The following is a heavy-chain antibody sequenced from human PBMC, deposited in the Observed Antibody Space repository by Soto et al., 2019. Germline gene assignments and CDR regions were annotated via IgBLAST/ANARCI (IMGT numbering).Heavy chain of an antibody. CDR3: AREGGGYSYGDS. J-gene: IGHJ4*02. CDR2: VNIYRGTT. CDR1: GYTFTDYG. Sequence: QVQLVQSGAEVRKPGASVKVSCKASGYTFTDYGISWVRQTPGQGLQWMGWVNIYRGTTSYAQKFQDRVTMTTDTSSITAYPELRSLRSDHTAQYYCAREGGGYSYGDSWGQGALVTVSS. D-gene: IGHD5-18*01. V-gene: IGHV1-18*01.